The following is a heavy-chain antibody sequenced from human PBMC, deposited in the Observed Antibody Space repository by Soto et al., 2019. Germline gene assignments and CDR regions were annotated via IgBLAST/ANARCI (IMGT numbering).Heavy chain of an antibody. V-gene: IGHV3-30-3*01. CDR3: ARDPGIAVAGTYYYYGMDV. CDR1: GFTFSSYA. Sequence: QVQLVESGGGVVQPGRSLRLSCAASGFTFSSYAMHWVRQAPGKGLEWVAVISYDGSNKYYADSVKGRFTISRDNSKNXLXXQMNSLRAEDTAVYYCARDPGIAVAGTYYYYGMDVWGQGTTVTVSS. J-gene: IGHJ6*02. CDR2: ISYDGSNK. D-gene: IGHD6-19*01.